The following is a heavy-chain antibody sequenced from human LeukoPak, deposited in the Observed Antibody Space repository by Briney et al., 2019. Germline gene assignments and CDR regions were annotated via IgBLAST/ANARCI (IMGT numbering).Heavy chain of an antibody. J-gene: IGHJ4*02. CDR3: TLSSSWSSFDY. Sequence: GGSLRLSCAASGFTFSNAWMSWVRQAPGKGLEWVGRIKSKTDGGTTDYAAPVKGRFTISRDDSKNTLYLQMNSLKTEDTAVYYCTLSSSWSSFDYWGQGTLVTVSS. V-gene: IGHV3-15*01. CDR2: IKSKTDGGTT. D-gene: IGHD6-13*01. CDR1: GFTFSNAW.